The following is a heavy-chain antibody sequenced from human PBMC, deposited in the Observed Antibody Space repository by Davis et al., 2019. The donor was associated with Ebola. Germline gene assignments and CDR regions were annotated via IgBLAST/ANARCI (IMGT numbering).Heavy chain of an antibody. Sequence: ASVKVSCKASGYTFTSYFMHWVRQAPGQGLEWMGVINPSGGGTTYAQKFQGRVTMTRDTSTRTVYMELRSLRSDDTAVYYCARCIGCITIFGVVINQGNWFDPWGQGTLVTVSS. CDR3: ARCIGCITIFGVVINQGNWFDP. J-gene: IGHJ5*02. D-gene: IGHD3-3*01. CDR1: GYTFTSYF. CDR2: INPSGGGT. V-gene: IGHV1-46*01.